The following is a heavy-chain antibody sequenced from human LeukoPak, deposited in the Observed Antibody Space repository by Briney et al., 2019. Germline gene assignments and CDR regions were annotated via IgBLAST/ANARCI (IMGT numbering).Heavy chain of an antibody. CDR2: ISGSGGST. D-gene: IGHD3-10*01. Sequence: GGSLTLSCAGSGFTFSSYAMSWVRQAPGKGLQWVSGISGSGGSTYYADSVKGRFTISRDNSKNTLYLEMNSVRAEDTAVYYCAKLPINSLGDYGSGSYRFDPWGQGTLVTVSS. V-gene: IGHV3-23*01. CDR1: GFTFSSYA. CDR3: AKLPINSLGDYGSGSYRFDP. J-gene: IGHJ5*02.